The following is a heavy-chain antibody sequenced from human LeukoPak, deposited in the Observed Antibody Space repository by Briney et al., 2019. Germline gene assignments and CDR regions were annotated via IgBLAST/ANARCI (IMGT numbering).Heavy chain of an antibody. J-gene: IGHJ4*02. Sequence: GGSLRLFCTVSIFLYSNYWVICLRGAPGKGGECVTNLNEDGSEKYSVDSVRGRFTISRDNAKNSQYLQMNSLRAEDTAVYFCARDHQVYTTMVLFDYWGQGTPVTVSS. CDR2: LNEDGSEK. CDR1: IFLYSNYW. V-gene: IGHV3-7*01. CDR3: ARDHQVYTTMVLFDY. D-gene: IGHD5-18*01.